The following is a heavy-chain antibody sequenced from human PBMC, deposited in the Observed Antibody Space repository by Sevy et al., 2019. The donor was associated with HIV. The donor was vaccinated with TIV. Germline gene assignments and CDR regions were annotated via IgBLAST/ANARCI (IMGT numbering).Heavy chain of an antibody. V-gene: IGHV1-18*01. D-gene: IGHD2-15*01. CDR1: GYTFTSYR. CDR3: ARAYCSSGSCYSLAY. J-gene: IGHJ4*02. CDR2: ISAHNDDT. Sequence: ASVKVSCKASGYTFTSYRINWVRQAPGQGLEWMGWISAHNDDTNYAQKLQGRVTMITDTSTTTAYMELGSLTSDDTAVYYCARAYCSSGSCYSLAYWGQETLVTVSA.